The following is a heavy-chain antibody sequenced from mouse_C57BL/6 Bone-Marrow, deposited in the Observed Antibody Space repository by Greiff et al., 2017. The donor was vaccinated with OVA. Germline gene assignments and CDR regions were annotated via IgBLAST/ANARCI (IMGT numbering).Heavy chain of an antibody. CDR1: GYTFTSYW. CDR2: IDPSDSYT. CDR3: ARGNWLFAY. D-gene: IGHD4-1*02. J-gene: IGHJ3*01. Sequence: VQLQQPGAELVRPGTSVKLSCKASGYTFTSYWMHWVKQRPGQGLEWIGVIDPSDSYTNYNQKFKGKATLTVDTSSSTAYMQLSSLTSEDSAVYYCARGNWLFAYWGQGTLVTVSA. V-gene: IGHV1-59*01.